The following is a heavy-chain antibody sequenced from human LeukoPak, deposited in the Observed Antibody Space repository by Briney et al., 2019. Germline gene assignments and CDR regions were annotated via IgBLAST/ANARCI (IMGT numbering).Heavy chain of an antibody. CDR3: ARDPAYDYVWGSYPDY. CDR1: GFTFSSYS. D-gene: IGHD3-16*02. CDR2: ISSSSSYI. V-gene: IGHV3-21*01. J-gene: IGHJ4*02. Sequence: PGGSLRLSCAASGFTFSSYSMNWVRQAPGKGLEWVSSISSSSSYIYYADSVKGRFTISRDNAKNSLYLQMNSLRAEDTAVYYCARDPAYDYVWGSYPDYWGQGTLVTVSS.